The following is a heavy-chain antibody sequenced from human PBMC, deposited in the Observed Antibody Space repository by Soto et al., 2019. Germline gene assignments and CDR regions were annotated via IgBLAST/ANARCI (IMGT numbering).Heavy chain of an antibody. CDR3: ARRDRSGFSYWLDT. J-gene: IGHJ5*02. CDR2: IYFSGTT. Sequence: SETLSLTCTVSGGSISSGAYYWSWIRQHPGKGLEWIGTIYFSGTTYYNPSLKSRVTISVDTSKNQFSLNLSSVTAADTAVYYCARRDRSGFSYWLDTWGQGTLVT. CDR1: GGSISSGAYY. D-gene: IGHD3-22*01. V-gene: IGHV4-31*03.